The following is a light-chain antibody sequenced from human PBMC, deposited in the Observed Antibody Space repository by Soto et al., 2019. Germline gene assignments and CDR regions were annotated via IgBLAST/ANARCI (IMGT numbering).Light chain of an antibody. J-gene: IGLJ2*01. CDR2: AVN. V-gene: IGLV2-14*03. CDR3: SSYSSSNTPMV. CDR1: SSDVGAYDY. Sequence: QSALTQPASVSGSPGQSITISCTGTSSDVGAYDYVSWYQLLPGKAPKFIIYAVNNRPSGVSNRFSGSKSGNTASLTISGLQAEDEADYYCSSYSSSNTPMVFGGGTKLTVL.